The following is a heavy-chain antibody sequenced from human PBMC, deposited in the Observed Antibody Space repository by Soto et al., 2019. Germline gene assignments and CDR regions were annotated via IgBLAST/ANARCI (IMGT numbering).Heavy chain of an antibody. CDR2: IKQDGSEK. D-gene: IGHD3-22*01. Sequence: GGSLRLSCAASGFTFSSYWMSWVRQAPGKGREWVANIKQDGSEKYYVDSVKGRFTISRDKAKNSLYLQMNSLRAEDTAVYYCARDQITMIVVPRDAFDIWGQGTMVTVSS. CDR3: ARDQITMIVVPRDAFDI. V-gene: IGHV3-7*01. CDR1: GFTFSSYW. J-gene: IGHJ3*02.